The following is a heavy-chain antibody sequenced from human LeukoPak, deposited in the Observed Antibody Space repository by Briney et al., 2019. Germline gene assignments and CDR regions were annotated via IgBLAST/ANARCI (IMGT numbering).Heavy chain of an antibody. J-gene: IGHJ3*02. CDR3: ARGRRVWFGIDDAFDI. V-gene: IGHV4-61*02. D-gene: IGHD3-10*01. CDR2: IYTSGST. CDR1: GGSISSTVYY. Sequence: SETLSLTCTVSGGSISSTVYYWSWIRQPAGKGLEWIGRIYTSGSTNYNPSLKSRVTMSVDTSKNQFSLKLSSVTAADTAVYYCARGRRVWFGIDDAFDIWGQGTMVTVSS.